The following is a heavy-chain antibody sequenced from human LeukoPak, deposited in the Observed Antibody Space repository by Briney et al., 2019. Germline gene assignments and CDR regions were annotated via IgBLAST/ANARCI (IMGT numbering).Heavy chain of an antibody. CDR3: ARASSNYYDSSGYYSEGRHFDY. CDR2: ISGSGGST. J-gene: IGHJ4*02. V-gene: IGHV3-23*01. D-gene: IGHD3-22*01. CDR1: GFTFSSYG. Sequence: PGGTLRLSCAASGFTFSSYGMSWVRQAPGRGLEWVSGISGSGGSTYYADSVKGRLTVSRDNSKNTLYLQMNSLRAEDTAVYYCARASSNYYDSSGYYSEGRHFDYWGQGTLVTVSS.